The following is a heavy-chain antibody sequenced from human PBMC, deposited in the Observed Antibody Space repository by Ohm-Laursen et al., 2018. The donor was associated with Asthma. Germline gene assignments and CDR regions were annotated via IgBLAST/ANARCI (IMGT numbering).Heavy chain of an antibody. V-gene: IGHV4-59*07. D-gene: IGHD6-13*01. CDR3: ARRAVAGDFDN. J-gene: IGHJ4*02. Sequence: SDTLSLTCTVSGGSISSYYWSWIRQPPGKGLEWIGYIYYSGSTNYNPSLKSRVTISVDTSKNQFSLKLTSVTAADTAVYYCARRAVAGDFDNWGQGTLVTVTS. CDR1: GGSISSYY. CDR2: IYYSGST.